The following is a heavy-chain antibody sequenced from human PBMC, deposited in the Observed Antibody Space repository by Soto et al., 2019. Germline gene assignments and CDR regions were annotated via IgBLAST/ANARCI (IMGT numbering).Heavy chain of an antibody. D-gene: IGHD6-6*01. CDR1: GFTFSNSW. J-gene: IGHJ6*02. CDR3: ARSEYSSSIDPPLYGMDV. V-gene: IGHV3-74*01. CDR2: INADGTST. Sequence: GGSLRLSCAASGFTFSNSWMHWVRQVSGKGLEWVSRINADGTSTSYADSVKGRFTISRDNSKNTLYLHMNSLRSEDKAVYYCARSEYSSSIDPPLYGMDVWGQGTTVTVSS.